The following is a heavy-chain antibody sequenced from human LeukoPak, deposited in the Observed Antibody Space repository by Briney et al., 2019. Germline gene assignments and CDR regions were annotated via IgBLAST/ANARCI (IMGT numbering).Heavy chain of an antibody. D-gene: IGHD2-8*01. J-gene: IGHJ4*02. CDR3: ARDSRMDYFDY. V-gene: IGHV3-7*01. CDR2: IKQDGSEK. Sequence: PGGSLRLSCVASGFTFSSYWMSWVRQPPGKGLEWVANIKQDGSEKYYVDSVKGRFTISRDNAKNSLYLQMNSLRAEDTAVYYCARDSRMDYFDYWGQGTLVTVSS. CDR1: GFTFSSYW.